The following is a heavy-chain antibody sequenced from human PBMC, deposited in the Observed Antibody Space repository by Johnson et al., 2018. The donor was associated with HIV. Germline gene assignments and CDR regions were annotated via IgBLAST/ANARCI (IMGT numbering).Heavy chain of an antibody. Sequence: QVQLVESGGGVVQPGGSLRLSCAASGFTFSTYGVHWVRQAPGKGLEWVSFIRFDGSDKYYADFVKGRFTVSRDNSKNTMYLEMNSLRSEDTAVYYCAKDRRQGGSNPDAVDIWGQGTMVTVSS. CDR2: IRFDGSDK. D-gene: IGHD1-26*01. J-gene: IGHJ3*02. CDR3: AKDRRQGGSNPDAVDI. V-gene: IGHV3-30*02. CDR1: GFTFSTYG.